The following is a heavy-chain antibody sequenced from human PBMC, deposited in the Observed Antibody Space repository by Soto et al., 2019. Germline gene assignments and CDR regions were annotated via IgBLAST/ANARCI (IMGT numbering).Heavy chain of an antibody. CDR2: IYYSGNT. Sequence: SETLSLTCTVSGGSIKSGGYFWSWIRQHPGKGLEWIGYIYYSGNTYYNPSLKSRVTISVDTSKNQFSLKLSSVTAADTAVYYCARQPFDYWSQGTLVTSPQ. V-gene: IGHV4-31*03. CDR1: GGSIKSGGYF. J-gene: IGHJ4*02. CDR3: ARQPFDY.